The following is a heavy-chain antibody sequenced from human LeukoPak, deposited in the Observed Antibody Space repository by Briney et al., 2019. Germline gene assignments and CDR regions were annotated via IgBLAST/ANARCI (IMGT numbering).Heavy chain of an antibody. CDR1: GGSISTCY. V-gene: IGHV4-59*01. CDR3: ARGFSSWYSPFDY. CDR2: IYYSGST. Sequence: SETLSLTCAVSGGSISTCYWTWIRQPPGKGLEWIGYIYYSGSTNYNPSLKSRVTISVDTSKNQFSLKLSSVTAADTAVYYCARGFSSWYSPFDYWGQGTLVSVSS. D-gene: IGHD6-13*01. J-gene: IGHJ4*02.